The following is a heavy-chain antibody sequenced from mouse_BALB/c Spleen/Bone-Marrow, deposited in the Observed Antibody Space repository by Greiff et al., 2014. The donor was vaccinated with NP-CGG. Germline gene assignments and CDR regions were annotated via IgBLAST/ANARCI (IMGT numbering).Heavy chain of an antibody. Sequence: EVQLQQSGPDLVKPSQSLSLTCTVTGCSITSGYSWHWIRQFPGNILEWMGYIHYSGYTNYNPSLKSRISITRDTSKNQFFLQLNSVTTEDTATYYCARTDGYYAMDYWGQGTSVTVSS. D-gene: IGHD2-3*01. V-gene: IGHV3-1*02. CDR2: IHYSGYT. J-gene: IGHJ4*01. CDR1: GCSITSGYS. CDR3: ARTDGYYAMDY.